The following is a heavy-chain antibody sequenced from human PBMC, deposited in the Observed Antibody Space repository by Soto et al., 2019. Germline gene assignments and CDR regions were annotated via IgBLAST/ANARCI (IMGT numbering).Heavy chain of an antibody. CDR1: GFTFSSYG. D-gene: IGHD3-16*02. CDR2: IWYDGSNK. CDR3: ARDSYDYVWGSYRYMSWPQDY. Sequence: GGSLRLSCAASGFTFSSYGMHWVRQAPGKGLEWVAVIWYDGSNKYYADSVKGRFTISRDNSKNTLYLQMNSLRAEDTAVYYCARDSYDYVWGSYRYMSWPQDYWGQGTMVTVSS. J-gene: IGHJ4*02. V-gene: IGHV3-33*01.